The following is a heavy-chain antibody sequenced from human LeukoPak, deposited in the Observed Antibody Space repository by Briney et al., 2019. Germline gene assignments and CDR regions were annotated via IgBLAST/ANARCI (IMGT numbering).Heavy chain of an antibody. J-gene: IGHJ3*02. V-gene: IGHV3-53*01. Sequence: GGSLRLSCAASGFTVSSNYMSWVRQAPGKGLEWVSVIYSGGSTYYADSVKGRFTISRDNSKNTLYLQMNSLRAEDTAVYYCAREGCTNGVCSSRAFDIWGQGTMVTVSA. CDR1: GFTVSSNY. CDR2: IYSGGST. D-gene: IGHD2-8*01. CDR3: AREGCTNGVCSSRAFDI.